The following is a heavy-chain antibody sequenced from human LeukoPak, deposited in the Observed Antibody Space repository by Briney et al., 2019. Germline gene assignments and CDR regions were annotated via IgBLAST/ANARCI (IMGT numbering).Heavy chain of an antibody. D-gene: IGHD3-3*01. Sequence: ASVKVSCKASGGTFSSYAISWVRQAPGQGLEWMGWINPNSGGTNYAQKFQGRVTMTRDTSISTAYMELSRLRSDDTAVYYCARDPHRHYYDFWSGPFDYWGQGTLVTVSS. CDR2: INPNSGGT. CDR3: ARDPHRHYYDFWSGPFDY. V-gene: IGHV1-2*02. J-gene: IGHJ4*02. CDR1: GGTFSSYA.